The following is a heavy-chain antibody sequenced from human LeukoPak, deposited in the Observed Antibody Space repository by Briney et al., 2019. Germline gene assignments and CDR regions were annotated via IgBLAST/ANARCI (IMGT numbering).Heavy chain of an antibody. V-gene: IGHV1-69*13. Sequence: SVKVSCKASGGTFSSYAISWVRQAPGQGLEWVGGIIPIFGTANYAQKFQGRVTITADESTSTAYMELSSLRSEDTAVYYCARPFGMVQGVMADYYYMDVWGKGTTVTVSS. CDR1: GGTFSSYA. CDR2: IIPIFGTA. J-gene: IGHJ6*03. D-gene: IGHD3-10*01. CDR3: ARPFGMVQGVMADYYYMDV.